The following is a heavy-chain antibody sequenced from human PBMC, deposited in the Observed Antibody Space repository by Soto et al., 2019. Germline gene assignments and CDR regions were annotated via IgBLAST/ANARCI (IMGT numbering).Heavy chain of an antibody. CDR3: ARENSSGWYRWFDP. CDR1: CFTFTSYC. V-gene: IGHV1-18*01. D-gene: IGHD6-19*01. CDR2: ISAYNGNT. Sequence: GSVKVSFKASCFTFTSYCFRWVRQALGQGLEWMGWISAYNGNTNYAQKLQGRVTMTTDTSTSTAYMELRSLRSDDTAVYYCARENSSGWYRWFDPWGQGTLVTVSS. J-gene: IGHJ5*02.